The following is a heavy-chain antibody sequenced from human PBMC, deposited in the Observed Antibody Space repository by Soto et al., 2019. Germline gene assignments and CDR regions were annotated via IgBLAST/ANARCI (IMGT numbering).Heavy chain of an antibody. CDR2: MYPGDSDT. CDR3: ARLPRDCDKTSCYYADH. D-gene: IGHD3-3*01. V-gene: IGHV5-51*01. CDR1: GYDFNTNW. J-gene: IGHJ4*02. Sequence: GESLKISCRGSGYDFNTNWFGWVRQLPGRGLEWVGIMYPGDSDTRYNPSLQGHVTLSVDVTVSTAFLQRRSLETSDTGMYFCARLPRDCDKTSCYYADHWGQGTQVTVSS.